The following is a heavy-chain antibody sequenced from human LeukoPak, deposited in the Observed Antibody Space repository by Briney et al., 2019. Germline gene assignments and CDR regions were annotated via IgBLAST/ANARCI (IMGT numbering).Heavy chain of an antibody. J-gene: IGHJ6*02. CDR1: GYTFTSYY. CDR3: ARGEVVVAATHYYYYGMDV. Sequence: ASVKVSCKASGYTFTSYYMHWVRQAPGQGLEWMGIINPSGGSTSYAQKFQGRVTMTRDTSTSTVYMELSSLRSEDTAVYYCARGEVVVAATHYYYYGMDVWGQGTTVTVSS. CDR2: INPSGGST. D-gene: IGHD2-15*01. V-gene: IGHV1-46*01.